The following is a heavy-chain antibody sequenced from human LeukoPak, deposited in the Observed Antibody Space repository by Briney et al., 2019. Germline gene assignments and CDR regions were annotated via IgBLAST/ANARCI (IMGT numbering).Heavy chain of an antibody. CDR3: ARKTTVTKGGAFDI. V-gene: IGHV3-53*01. J-gene: IGHJ3*02. CDR2: IYSGGST. D-gene: IGHD4-17*01. CDR1: GVTVSSNY. Sequence: PGGSLRLSCAASGVTVSSNYISWVRQAPGEGLEWVSVIYSGGSTYYADSVKGRFTISRDNSKNTLYLQMNSLRAEDTAVYYCARKTTVTKGGAFDIWGQGTMVTVSS.